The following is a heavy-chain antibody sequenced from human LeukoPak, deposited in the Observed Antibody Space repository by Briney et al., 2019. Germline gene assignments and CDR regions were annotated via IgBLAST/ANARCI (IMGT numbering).Heavy chain of an antibody. D-gene: IGHD3-3*01. CDR3: ARENYDFWSGYGSYYYGMDV. CDR2: ISYDGSNK. CDR1: GFTFSSYA. Sequence: PGRSLRLSCAASGFTFSSYAMHWVRQAPGKGLEWVAVISYDGSNKYYADSVKGRFTISRDNSKNTLYLQMNSLRAEDTAVYCCARENYDFWSGYGSYYYGMDVWGQGTTVTVSS. V-gene: IGHV3-30*04. J-gene: IGHJ6*02.